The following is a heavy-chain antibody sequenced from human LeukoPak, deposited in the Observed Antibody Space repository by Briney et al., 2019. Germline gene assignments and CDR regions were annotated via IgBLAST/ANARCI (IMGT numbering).Heavy chain of an antibody. D-gene: IGHD3-22*01. CDR3: ASSFHSESSGYHRPTES. V-gene: IGHV3-53*04. Sequence: PGGSLRLSCAASGLTVSSNYMSWVRQAPGEGLEWVSVIYSAGSSFDGSSHYADSVKGRFTISRHDSENTVYLQMNSLRVEDTAVYYCASSFHSESSGYHRPTESWGQGTLVTVSS. CDR2: IYSAGSS. J-gene: IGHJ5*02. CDR1: GLTVSSNY.